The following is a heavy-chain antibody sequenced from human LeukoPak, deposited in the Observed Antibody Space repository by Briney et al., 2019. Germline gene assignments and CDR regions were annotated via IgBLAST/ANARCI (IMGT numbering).Heavy chain of an antibody. CDR1: GGSISSGDYY. J-gene: IGHJ4*02. CDR2: IYYSGST. Sequence: RPSETLSLTCTVSGGSISSGDYYWSWIRQPPGKGLEWIGYIYYSGSTYYNPSLKSRVTISVDTSKNRFSLKLSSVTAADTAVYYCARSWGLDYWGQGTLVTVSS. V-gene: IGHV4-30-4*01. CDR3: ARSWGLDY. D-gene: IGHD3-16*01.